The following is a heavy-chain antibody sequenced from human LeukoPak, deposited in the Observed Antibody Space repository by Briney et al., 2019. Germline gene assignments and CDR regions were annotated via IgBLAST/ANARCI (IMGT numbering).Heavy chain of an antibody. Sequence: GGSLRLSCAASGFPFSTYAMHWVRQPPGKGLVWVSRISPDGTSRAYADSVQGRFIISRDYAKNTLPLQMNSLTTEDTAVYYCTRDGGLLPDNWGKGTLVTVSS. CDR1: GFPFSTYA. J-gene: IGHJ4*02. CDR2: ISPDGTSR. CDR3: TRDGGLLPDN. D-gene: IGHD2-21*02. V-gene: IGHV3-74*01.